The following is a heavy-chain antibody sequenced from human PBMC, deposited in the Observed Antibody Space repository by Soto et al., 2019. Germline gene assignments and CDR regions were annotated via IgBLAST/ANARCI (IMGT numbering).Heavy chain of an antibody. CDR1: GFTFSSYG. Sequence: GGSLRLSCAASGFTFSSYGMHWVRQAPGKGLEWVAVIWYDGSNKYYADSVKGRFTISRDNSKNTLYLQMNSLRAEDTAVYYCARDSNYGGWFDYWGQGTLVTDSS. CDR3: ARDSNYGGWFDY. D-gene: IGHD4-4*01. V-gene: IGHV3-33*01. CDR2: IWYDGSNK. J-gene: IGHJ4*02.